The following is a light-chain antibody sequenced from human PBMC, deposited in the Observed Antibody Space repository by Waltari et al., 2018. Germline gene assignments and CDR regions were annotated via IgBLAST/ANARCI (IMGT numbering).Light chain of an antibody. V-gene: IGKV1-33*01. CDR3: QQSDTLPPS. Sequence: DIQMTQSPSSLSASVGDRVTITCQSSQGIRNYLNWYQHKPGKAPKLLIYDASNLEAGVPPRFSGSGSGTDFTFTISSLQPEDIATYYCQQSDTLPPSSGQGTRLEIK. CDR1: QGIRNY. J-gene: IGKJ5*01. CDR2: DAS.